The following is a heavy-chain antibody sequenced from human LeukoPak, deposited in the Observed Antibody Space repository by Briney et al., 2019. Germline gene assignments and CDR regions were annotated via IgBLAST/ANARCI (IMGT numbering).Heavy chain of an antibody. V-gene: IGHV3-48*01. J-gene: IGHJ4*02. Sequence: GGSLRLSCAASGFTFISYSMNWVRQAPGKGLEWVSYISNTGSTIYYADSVRGRFTISRDNAKNSLYLQMNSLRAEDTAVYYCARGPYTSSNYFDYWGQGTLVTVSS. D-gene: IGHD6-6*01. CDR3: ARGPYTSSNYFDY. CDR2: ISNTGSTI. CDR1: GFTFISYS.